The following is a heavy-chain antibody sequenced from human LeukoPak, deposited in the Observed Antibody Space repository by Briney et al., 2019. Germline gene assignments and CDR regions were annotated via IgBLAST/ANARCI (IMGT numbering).Heavy chain of an antibody. D-gene: IGHD3-22*01. CDR2: IRYDGSNK. J-gene: IGHJ4*02. CDR1: GFTFSSYG. V-gene: IGHV3-30*02. Sequence: GGSLRLSCAASGFTFSSYGMHWVRQAPGKGLEWVAFIRYDGSNKYYADSVKGRFTISRDNSKNTLYLQMNSLRAEDTAVYYCAKSGGAYYDSSGPYYFDYWGQGTLVTVSS. CDR3: AKSGGAYYDSSGPYYFDY.